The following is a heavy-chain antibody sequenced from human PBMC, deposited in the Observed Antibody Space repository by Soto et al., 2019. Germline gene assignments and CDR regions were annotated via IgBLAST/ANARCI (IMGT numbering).Heavy chain of an antibody. D-gene: IGHD2-15*01. CDR1: GGSFSGYY. CDR3: ASNVAADDALDV. CDR2: INHSGST. Sequence: PSETLSLTCAVYGGSFSGYYWNWIRQPPGKGLEWIGEINHSGSTNYNPSLKSRVTISVDTSKNQFSLNLSSVTAADTAVYYCASNVAADDALDVWGQGTMVTVSS. V-gene: IGHV4-34*01. J-gene: IGHJ3*01.